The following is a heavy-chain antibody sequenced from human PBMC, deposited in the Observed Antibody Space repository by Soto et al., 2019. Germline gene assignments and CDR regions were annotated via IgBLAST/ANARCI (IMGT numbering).Heavy chain of an antibody. J-gene: IGHJ6*02. CDR3: ASYPSSDYYGMDV. CDR2: IWYDGSNK. D-gene: IGHD6-6*01. V-gene: IGHV3-33*01. CDR1: GFTFSSYG. Sequence: GSLRLSCAASGFTFSSYGMHWVRQAPGKGLEWVAVIWYDGSNKYYADSVKGRFTISRDNSKNTLYLQMNSLRAEDTAVYYCASYPSSDYYGMDVWGQGTTVTVSS.